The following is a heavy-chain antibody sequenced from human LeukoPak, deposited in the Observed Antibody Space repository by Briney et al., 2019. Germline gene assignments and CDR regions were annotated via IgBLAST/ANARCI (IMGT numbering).Heavy chain of an antibody. CDR3: ARALVDGYKELGY. V-gene: IGHV1-18*01. D-gene: IGHD5-24*01. CDR2: ISAYNGNT. CDR1: GYTFTTYG. J-gene: IGHJ4*02. Sequence: ASVKVSCRASGYTFTTYGITWVRQAPGQGLEWMGWISAYNGNTNYAQKLQGRVTMTTDTSTSTAYMELRSLRSDDTAVYYCARALVDGYKELGYWGQGTLVTVSS.